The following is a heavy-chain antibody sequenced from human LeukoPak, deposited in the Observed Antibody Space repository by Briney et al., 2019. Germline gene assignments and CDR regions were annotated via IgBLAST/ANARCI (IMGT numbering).Heavy chain of an antibody. CDR3: ARAPRILDYGGEPSHYYFDY. D-gene: IGHD4-23*01. CDR2: INPSGGST. V-gene: IGHV1-46*01. Sequence: ASVKVSCKASGYTFTSYYMHWVRQAPGQGLEWMGIINPSGGSTSYAQKFQGRVTITRDTSASTAYMELSSLRSEDTAVYYCARAPRILDYGGEPSHYYFDYWGQGTLVTVSS. J-gene: IGHJ4*02. CDR1: GYTFTSYY.